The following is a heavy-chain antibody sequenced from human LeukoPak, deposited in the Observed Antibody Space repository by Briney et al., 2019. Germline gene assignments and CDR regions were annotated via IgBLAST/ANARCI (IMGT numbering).Heavy chain of an antibody. D-gene: IGHD3-10*01. CDR1: GFTVSSSH. CDR2: IYSDGST. Sequence: GGSLRLSCAASGFTVSSSHMSWVRQAPGKGPEWVSVIYSDGSTYYAASVSGRFTISRVNSKDTVSLQMNGLRAEDTAVYYCARVWFGDKSHFDSWGQGTLVTVSS. V-gene: IGHV3-53*01. CDR3: ARVWFGDKSHFDS. J-gene: IGHJ4*02.